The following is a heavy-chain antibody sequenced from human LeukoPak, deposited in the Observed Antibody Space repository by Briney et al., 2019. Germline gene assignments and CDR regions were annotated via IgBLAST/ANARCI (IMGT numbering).Heavy chain of an antibody. V-gene: IGHV1-46*01. CDR1: GYTFTSYY. CDR2: INPSGGST. J-gene: IGHJ6*03. Sequence: RASVKVSCKASGYTFTSYYMHWVRQAPGQGLEWMGIINPSGGSTSYAQKFQGRVTMTRDMSTSTVYMELSSLRSEDTAVYYCARDGAWRGYEGENYYYMDVWGKGTTVTVSS. D-gene: IGHD5-12*01. CDR3: ARDGAWRGYEGENYYYMDV.